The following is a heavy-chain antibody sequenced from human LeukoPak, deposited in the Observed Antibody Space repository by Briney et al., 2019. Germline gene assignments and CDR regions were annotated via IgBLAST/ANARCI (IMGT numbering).Heavy chain of an antibody. CDR3: ARGPYYGGFDY. CDR1: GFTFSSYW. CDR2: INSDGSST. V-gene: IGHV3-74*01. J-gene: IGHJ4*02. Sequence: PGGSLRLSCAASGFTFSSYWMHWVRQAPGRGLVWVSRINSDGSSTSYADSVKGRFTISRDNAKNTLYLQMNSLRAEDTAVYYCARGPYYGGFDYWGQGTLVTVSS. D-gene: IGHD3-22*01.